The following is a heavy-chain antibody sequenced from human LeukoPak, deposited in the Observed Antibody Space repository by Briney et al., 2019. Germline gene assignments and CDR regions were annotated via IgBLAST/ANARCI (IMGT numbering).Heavy chain of an antibody. V-gene: IGHV3-30*18. J-gene: IGHJ6*03. CDR3: AKDGSGTHYYYYMDV. D-gene: IGHD3-10*01. CDR1: GFTFSSYG. Sequence: GGSLRLSCAASGFTFSSYGMHWVRQAPGKGLEWVAVISYDGSNKYYADSVKGRFTISRDNSKNTLYLQMNSLRAEDTAVYYCAKDGSGTHYYYYMDVWGKGTTVTVSS. CDR2: ISYDGSNK.